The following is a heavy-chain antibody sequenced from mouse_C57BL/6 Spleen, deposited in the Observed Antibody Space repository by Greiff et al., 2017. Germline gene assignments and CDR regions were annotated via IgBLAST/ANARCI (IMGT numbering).Heavy chain of an antibody. D-gene: IGHD2-4*01. J-gene: IGHJ4*01. Sequence: VQLQQSGAELVRPGASVKLSCTASGFNIKDDYMHWVKQRPEQGLEWIGWIDPENGDTEYASKFEGKATITADTSSNTAYLQLSSLTSEDTAVYYCTTYYDYDNYAMDYWGQGTSVTVSS. CDR1: GFNIKDDY. CDR3: TTYYDYDNYAMDY. CDR2: IDPENGDT. V-gene: IGHV14-4*01.